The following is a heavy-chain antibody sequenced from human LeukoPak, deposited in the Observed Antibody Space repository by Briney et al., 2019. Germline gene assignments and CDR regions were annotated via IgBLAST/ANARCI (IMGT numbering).Heavy chain of an antibody. V-gene: IGHV4-34*01. J-gene: IGHJ6*02. CDR2: INHSGST. D-gene: IGHD2-2*01. Sequence: SETLSLTCAVYGGSFSGYYWSRIRQPPGKELEWIGEINHSGSTNYNPSLKSRVIISVDTSKNQFSLKLSSVTAADTAVYYCARGLRGFSTIYYYYGMDVWGQGTTVTVSS. CDR1: GGSFSGYY. CDR3: ARGLRGFSTIYYYYGMDV.